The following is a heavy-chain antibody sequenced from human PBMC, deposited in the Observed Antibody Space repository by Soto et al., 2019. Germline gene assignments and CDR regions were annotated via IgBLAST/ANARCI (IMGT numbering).Heavy chain of an antibody. CDR1: GFTFSDYY. V-gene: IGHV3-11*01. CDR3: ARSEELYYYYGMDV. CDR2: ISSSGSTI. J-gene: IGHJ6*02. Sequence: GGSLRLSCAASGFTFSDYYMSWIRQAPGKGLEWVSYISSSGSTIYYADSVKGRFTISRDNAKNSLYLQMNSLRAEDTAVYYCARSEELYYYYGMDVWGQGTTVTVSS.